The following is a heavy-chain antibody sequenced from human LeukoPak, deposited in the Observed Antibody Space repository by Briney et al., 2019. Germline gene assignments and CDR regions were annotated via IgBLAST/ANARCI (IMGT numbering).Heavy chain of an antibody. Sequence: GGSLRLSCAASGFTFSSYGMHWVRQAPGKGLEWVAFIRYDGINKYYADSVKGRFTISRDNSKNTLYLQMNSLRAEDTAVYYCATTTYLNYGDYYFDYWGQGTLVTVSS. CDR3: ATTTYLNYGDYYFDY. D-gene: IGHD4-17*01. CDR2: IRYDGINK. J-gene: IGHJ4*02. CDR1: GFTFSSYG. V-gene: IGHV3-30*02.